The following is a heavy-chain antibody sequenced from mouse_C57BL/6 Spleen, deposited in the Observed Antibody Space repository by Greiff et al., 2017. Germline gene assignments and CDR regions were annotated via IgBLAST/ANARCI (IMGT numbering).Heavy chain of an antibody. V-gene: IGHV1-81*01. Sequence: QVQLKQSGAELARPGASVKLSCKASGYTFTSYGISWVKQRTGQGLEWIGEIYPRSGNTYYNEKFKGKATLTADKSSSTAYMELRSLTSEDSAVYICARNGGSSYGYFDVWGTGTTVTVSS. CDR2: IYPRSGNT. CDR3: ARNGGSSYGYFDV. CDR1: GYTFTSYG. D-gene: IGHD1-1*01. J-gene: IGHJ1*03.